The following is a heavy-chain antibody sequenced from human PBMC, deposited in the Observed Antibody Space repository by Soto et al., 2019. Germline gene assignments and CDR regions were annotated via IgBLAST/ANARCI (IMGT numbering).Heavy chain of an antibody. CDR2: FDPEDGET. J-gene: IGHJ4*02. CDR1: GYTLTELS. V-gene: IGHV1-24*01. D-gene: IGHD2-8*01. CDR3: ATSPLSNGVRDY. Sequence: ASVKVSCKVSGYTLTELSMHWVRQAPGKGLEWMGGFDPEDGETIYAQKFQGRVTMTEDTSTDTAYMELSSLRSEDTAVYYCATSPLSNGVRDYWGQGTLVTVSS.